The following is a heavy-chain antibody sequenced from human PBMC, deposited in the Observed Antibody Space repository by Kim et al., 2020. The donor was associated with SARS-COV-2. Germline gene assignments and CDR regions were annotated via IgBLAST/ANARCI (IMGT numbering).Heavy chain of an antibody. J-gene: IGHJ3*02. Sequence: ASVKVSCKASGYTFTSYDINWVRQATGQGLEWMGWMNPNSGNTGYAQKFQGRVTMTRNTSISTAYMELSSLRSEDTAVYYCARGGPYSSSWSDAFVIWGQGEMVTVSS. CDR2: MNPNSGNT. CDR3: ARGGPYSSSWSDAFVI. V-gene: IGHV1-8*01. CDR1: GYTFTSYD. D-gene: IGHD6-13*01.